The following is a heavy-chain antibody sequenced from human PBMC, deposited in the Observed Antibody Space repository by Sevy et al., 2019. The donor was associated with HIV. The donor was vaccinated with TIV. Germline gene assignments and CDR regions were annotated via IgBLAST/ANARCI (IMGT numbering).Heavy chain of an antibody. CDR3: ARYPIVVVPAAEYYLDY. D-gene: IGHD2-2*01. CDR2: IYPGDSDT. CDR1: GYTFSNYW. Sequence: GESLKISCKGSGYTFSNYWIGWVRQMPGKGLEWMGVIYPGDSDTRYSPSFQGQVNISADKSSSTAYLQWSSLKTSDTAIYYCARYPIVVVPAAEYYLDYWGQGTLVTVSS. J-gene: IGHJ4*02. V-gene: IGHV5-51*01.